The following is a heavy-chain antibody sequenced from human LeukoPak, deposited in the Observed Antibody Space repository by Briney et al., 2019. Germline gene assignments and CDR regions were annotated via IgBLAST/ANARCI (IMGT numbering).Heavy chain of an antibody. V-gene: IGHV3-53*01. Sequence: GGSLRLSCAASGFTVSSNYMSWVRQAPGKGLEWVSVIYSGGSTYYADSVKGRFTISRDNAKSTVYLQMNSLTPEDTAVYYCARDGGTSTPFDYWGQGTLVTVSS. CDR1: GFTVSSNY. J-gene: IGHJ4*02. CDR3: ARDGGTSTPFDY. CDR2: IYSGGST. D-gene: IGHD2-15*01.